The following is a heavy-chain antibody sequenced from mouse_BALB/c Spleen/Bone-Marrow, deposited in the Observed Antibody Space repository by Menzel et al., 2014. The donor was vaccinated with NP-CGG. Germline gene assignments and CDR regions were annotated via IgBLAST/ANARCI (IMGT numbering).Heavy chain of an antibody. CDR1: GFTFSSFG. D-gene: IGHD2-14*01. J-gene: IGHJ2*01. Sequence: VHVKQSGGGLVQPGGSRKLSCAASGFTFSSFGMHWVRQAPEKGLECVAYISSGSSTIYYADTVKGRFTISRDNPKNTLFLQMTSLRSEDTAMYYCARDVPLYDVGYFDYWGQGTTLTVSS. V-gene: IGHV5-17*02. CDR3: ARDVPLYDVGYFDY. CDR2: ISSGSSTI.